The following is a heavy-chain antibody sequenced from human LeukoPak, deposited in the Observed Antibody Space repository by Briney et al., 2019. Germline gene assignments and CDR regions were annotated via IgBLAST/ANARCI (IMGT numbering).Heavy chain of an antibody. CDR1: GFTFSRYG. J-gene: IGHJ3*01. D-gene: IGHD6-19*01. V-gene: IGHV3-21*01. Sequence: GGSLRLSCAASGFTFSRYGLNWVRQAPGKGLEWVSSISTSSSYIYYADSVKGRFTVSRDNARNSLYLHMNRLRVGDTAVYYCARGVGGVAGSDGFDVRGQGTTVTVSS. CDR2: ISTSSSYI. CDR3: ARGVGGVAGSDGFDV.